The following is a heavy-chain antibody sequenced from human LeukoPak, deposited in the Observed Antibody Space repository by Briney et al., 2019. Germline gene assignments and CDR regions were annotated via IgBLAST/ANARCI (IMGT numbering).Heavy chain of an antibody. V-gene: IGHV4-39*07. CDR2: INHSGST. CDR1: GGSIRSSSYY. CDR3: ARGKLYYYYGMDV. D-gene: IGHD1-26*01. J-gene: IGHJ6*02. Sequence: SETLSLTCTVSGGSIRSSSYYWGWIRQPPGKGLEWIGEINHSGSTNYNPSLKSRVTISVDTSKNQFSLKLSSVTAADTAVYYCARGKLYYYYGMDVWGQGTTVTVSS.